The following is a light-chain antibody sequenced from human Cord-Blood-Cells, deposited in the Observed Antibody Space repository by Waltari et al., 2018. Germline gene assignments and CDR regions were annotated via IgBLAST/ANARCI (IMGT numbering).Light chain of an antibody. Sequence: EIVLTQSPGTLSLSPGERATLSCRASQSVSSSYLAWYQQKPGQAPRLLIYGASSRATGIPDRFSGSGSGTDFTLTISRLEPEDFAVYYCQQYGSSPPSTFGQWTKVEIK. V-gene: IGKV3-20*01. CDR1: QSVSSSY. CDR3: QQYGSSPPST. CDR2: GAS. J-gene: IGKJ1*01.